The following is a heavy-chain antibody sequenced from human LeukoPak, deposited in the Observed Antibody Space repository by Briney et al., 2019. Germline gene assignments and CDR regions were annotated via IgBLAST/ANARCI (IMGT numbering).Heavy chain of an antibody. CDR3: ARATHYSASTGGPYMDV. CDR2: IYHAGST. CDR1: GGSISSGGYF. D-gene: IGHD3-22*01. V-gene: IGHV4-31*03. J-gene: IGHJ6*03. Sequence: SQTLSLACTVSGGSISSGGYFWSWIRQHPGKGLEWIAHIYHAGSTHDNPSLRGRVAISLDTSANQFSLRLSSVTAADTAVYFCARATHYSASTGGPYMDVWGQGTTVTVSS.